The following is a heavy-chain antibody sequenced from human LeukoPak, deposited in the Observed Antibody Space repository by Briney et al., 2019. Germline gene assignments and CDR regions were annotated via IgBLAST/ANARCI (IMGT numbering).Heavy chain of an antibody. D-gene: IGHD4-17*01. J-gene: IGHJ3*02. Sequence: GASVKVACKASGGTFSSYAISWVRQAPGQGLEWMGGIIPIVGTASYAQKFQGRVTITTDESTSTAYMELSSLRSEDTAVYYCARAPHGYGDYVRAFDIWGQGTMVTVSS. CDR1: GGTFSSYA. V-gene: IGHV1-69*05. CDR2: IIPIVGTA. CDR3: ARAPHGYGDYVRAFDI.